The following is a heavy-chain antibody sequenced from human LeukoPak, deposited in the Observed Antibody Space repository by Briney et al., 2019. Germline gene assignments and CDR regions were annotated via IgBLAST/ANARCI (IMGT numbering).Heavy chain of an antibody. Sequence: GGSLRLSCAASGFTFSSYGMSWVRQAPGKGLEWVSAISGSGGSTYYADSVKGRFTISRDNSKNTLYPQMNSLRAEDTAVYYCAKVGLTVTTILDYFDYWGQGTLVTVSS. CDR2: ISGSGGST. J-gene: IGHJ4*02. CDR3: AKVGLTVTTILDYFDY. V-gene: IGHV3-23*01. CDR1: GFTFSSYG. D-gene: IGHD4-11*01.